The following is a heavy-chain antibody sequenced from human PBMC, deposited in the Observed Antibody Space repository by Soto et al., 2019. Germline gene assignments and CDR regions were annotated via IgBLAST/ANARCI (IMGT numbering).Heavy chain of an antibody. V-gene: IGHV3-66*01. D-gene: IGHD3-16*02. CDR2: IYSGGST. Sequence: GGSLRLSCAASGFTVSSNYMSWVRQAPGKGLEWVSVIYSGGSTYYADSVKGRFTISRDNSKNTLYLQMNSLRAEDTAVYYCARDLRPWLHLGELSQGQFDYWGQGTLVTVSS. CDR1: GFTVSSNY. J-gene: IGHJ4*02. CDR3: ARDLRPWLHLGELSQGQFDY.